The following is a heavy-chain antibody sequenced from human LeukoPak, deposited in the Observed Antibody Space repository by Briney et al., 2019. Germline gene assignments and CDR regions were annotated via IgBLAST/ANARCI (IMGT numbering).Heavy chain of an antibody. J-gene: IGHJ4*02. CDR1: GFTFSDYY. CDR2: ISSSGSTI. V-gene: IGHV3-11*04. D-gene: IGHD2-15*01. CDR3: ARDDYPLGIELLLPY. Sequence: GGSLRLSCAASGFTFSDYYMSWIRQAPGKGLEWVSYISSSGSTIYYADSVKGRFTISRDNAKNSLYLQMNSLRAEDTAVYYCARDDYPLGIELLLPYWGQGTLVTVSS.